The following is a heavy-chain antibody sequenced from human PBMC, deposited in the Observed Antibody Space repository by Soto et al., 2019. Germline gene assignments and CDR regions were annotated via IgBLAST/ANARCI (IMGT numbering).Heavy chain of an antibody. D-gene: IGHD5-12*01. CDR2: IYYSGST. Sequence: ETLSLTCPVSGGSISSYYWRWIRQPPGKGLEWIGYIYYSGSTNYNPSVKSRVTISVDTSKNQFSLKLSSVTAADTAVYYCASMANDAFDIWGQGTMVTVSS. V-gene: IGHV4-59*01. CDR3: ASMANDAFDI. J-gene: IGHJ3*02. CDR1: GGSISSYY.